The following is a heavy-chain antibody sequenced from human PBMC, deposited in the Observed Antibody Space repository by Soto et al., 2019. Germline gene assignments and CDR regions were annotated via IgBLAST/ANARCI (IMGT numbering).Heavy chain of an antibody. Sequence: GASVEASCKDSGYAFTGYYMHWVRQAPGQGLEWMGWINPNSGGTNYAQKFQGWVTMTRDTSISTAYMELSRLRSDDTAVYYCARDARGYEAPMDYWGQGTLVTVSS. CDR2: INPNSGGT. D-gene: IGHD1-1*01. J-gene: IGHJ4*02. CDR3: ARDARGYEAPMDY. V-gene: IGHV1-2*04. CDR1: GYAFTGYY.